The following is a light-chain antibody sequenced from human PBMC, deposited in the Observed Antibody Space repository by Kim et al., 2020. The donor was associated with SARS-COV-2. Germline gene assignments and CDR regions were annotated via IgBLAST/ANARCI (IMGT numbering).Light chain of an antibody. Sequence: PASISCWSSQSLVHSDGNTYLGWLQQKPGQPPRLLITKISHRFSGVPDRFIGSGAGTDFTLKISRVKAEDVRVYYCTQATQFPLTFGQGTRLEIK. J-gene: IGKJ5*01. V-gene: IGKV2-24*01. CDR3: TQATQFPLT. CDR1: QSLVHSDGNTY. CDR2: KIS.